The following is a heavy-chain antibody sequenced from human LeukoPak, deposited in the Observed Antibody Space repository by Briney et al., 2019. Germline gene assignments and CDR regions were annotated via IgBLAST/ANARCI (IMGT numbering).Heavy chain of an antibody. CDR1: GFTFSGYW. J-gene: IGHJ6*03. CDR3: ARSEMGYYNYYMDV. V-gene: IGHV3-74*01. D-gene: IGHD5-24*01. Sequence: GGSLRLSCAASGFTFSGYWMHSVRRVAGKGVVWVCRINDDGRYTVYADYVKGRFTISRDNAKNSLYLQMNSLRAEDTAVYYCARSEMGYYNYYMDVWGKGTTVTISS. CDR2: INDDGRYT.